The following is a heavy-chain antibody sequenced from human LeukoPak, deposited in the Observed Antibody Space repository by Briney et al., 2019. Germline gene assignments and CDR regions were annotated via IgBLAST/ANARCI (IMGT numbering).Heavy chain of an antibody. V-gene: IGHV3-11*04. D-gene: IGHD2-2*01. J-gene: IGHJ6*03. Sequence: GGSLRLSCAASGFPFTNAWLSWVRQAPGKGLEWVSYVSSSGGTIYYADSVKGRFTISRDNAKNSLYLQMNSLRAEDTAVYYCARVGTTNYYFYYMDVWGKGTTVTVSS. CDR3: ARVGTTNYYFYYMDV. CDR1: GFPFTNAW. CDR2: VSSSGGTI.